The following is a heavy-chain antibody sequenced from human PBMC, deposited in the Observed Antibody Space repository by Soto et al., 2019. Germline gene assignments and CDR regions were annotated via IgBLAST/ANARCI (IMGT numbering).Heavy chain of an antibody. CDR3: ARQGAGSPPYYFDY. D-gene: IGHD6-19*01. J-gene: IGHJ4*02. CDR1: GYSFSNHW. V-gene: IGHV5-51*01. CDR2: IYPGDSGT. Sequence: GESLKISWQGSGYSFSNHWVGWVRQVPGKGLEWMGIIYPGDSGTRYNPSFRGQVTLSADKSISTAYLQWSSLEATDTAMYYCARQGAGSPPYYFDYWGQGVLVTVSS.